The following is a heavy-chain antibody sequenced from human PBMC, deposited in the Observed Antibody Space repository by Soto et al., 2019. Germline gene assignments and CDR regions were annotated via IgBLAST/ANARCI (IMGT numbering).Heavy chain of an antibody. V-gene: IGHV1-69*01. CDR1: GGSFSTYG. CDR3: ARGLASTYYFDY. D-gene: IGHD2-2*01. CDR2: IVPVFGKP. J-gene: IGHJ4*02. Sequence: QVQLVQSGAEVKKPGSSVRVSCRASGGSFSTYGISWVRQAPGQGLEWMGGIVPVFGKPNYAQKFQGRATFTEDESTSTAYMELSSLSAEDAAVYFCARGLASTYYFDYWGQGTLVTVSS.